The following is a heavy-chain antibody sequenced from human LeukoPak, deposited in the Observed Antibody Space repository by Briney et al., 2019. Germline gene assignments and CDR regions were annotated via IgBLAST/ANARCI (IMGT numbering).Heavy chain of an antibody. CDR2: ISGSGGST. CDR3: AKDDFCSSTSCYFDY. V-gene: IGHV3-23*01. Sequence: GGSLRLSCAASGFTFSSYWMSWVRQAPGKGLERVSAISGSGGSTYYADSVKGRFTISRDNSKNTLYLQMNSLRAEDTAVYYCAKDDFCSSTSCYFDYWGQGTLVTVSS. D-gene: IGHD2-2*01. CDR1: GFTFSSYW. J-gene: IGHJ4*02.